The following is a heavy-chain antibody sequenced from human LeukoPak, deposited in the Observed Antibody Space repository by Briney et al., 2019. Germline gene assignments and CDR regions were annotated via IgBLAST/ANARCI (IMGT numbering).Heavy chain of an antibody. CDR3: ARGSGPAYYYGMDV. CDR2: INPNSGGT. CDR1: GYTFTSYG. D-gene: IGHD2-2*01. Sequence: ASVKVSCKASGYTFTSYGISWVRQAPGQGLEWMGWINPNSGGTNYAQKFQGRVTMTRDTSISTAYMELSRLRSDDTAVYYCARGSGPAYYYGMDVWGQGTTVTVSS. V-gene: IGHV1-2*02. J-gene: IGHJ6*02.